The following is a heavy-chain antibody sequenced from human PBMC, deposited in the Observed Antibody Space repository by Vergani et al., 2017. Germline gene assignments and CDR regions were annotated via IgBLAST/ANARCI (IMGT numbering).Heavy chain of an antibody. CDR2: IIPIIRLA. J-gene: IGHJ4*01. CDR1: GDIFNNYT. Sequence: QVHLEQSGTEVKKPGSLVKVSCKVSGDIFNNYTVTWVRQAPGQGLEWMGRIIPIIRLATSAQKFQDRVKITGDTSTNTVYMEMNNLRSEDTAVYYCAGVSPGDNSGWEPFDYWGQGTLVTVSS. V-gene: IGHV1-69*02. CDR3: AGVSPGDNSGWEPFDY. D-gene: IGHD6-19*01.